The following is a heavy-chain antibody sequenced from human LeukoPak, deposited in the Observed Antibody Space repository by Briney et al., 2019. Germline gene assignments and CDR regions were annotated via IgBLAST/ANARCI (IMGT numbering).Heavy chain of an antibody. J-gene: IGHJ5*02. D-gene: IGHD1-14*01. V-gene: IGHV5-10-1*01. Sequence: GESLKISFKGSGYRSNIYWISWVRQMPGQGLEWMGRIDPSDSHIDYSPSFQGHVTISGDKSIHTIYLQWSSLKASDTAMYYCARQGPEGHHWGQGTLVTVSS. CDR3: ARQGPEGHH. CDR2: IDPSDSHI. CDR1: GYRSNIYW.